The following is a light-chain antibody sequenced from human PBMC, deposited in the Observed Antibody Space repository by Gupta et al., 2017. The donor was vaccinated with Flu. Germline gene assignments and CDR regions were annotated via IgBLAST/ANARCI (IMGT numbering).Light chain of an antibody. J-gene: IGLJ1*01. Sequence: SDIGGYDYVSWYQHLPDKAPAIGIYDVNRRPLGVSDRFSGSKSGNTASLTISGLRAEDESDYYCSSYTSTSSLGYVFGTGTKVTVL. CDR3: SSYTSTSSLGYV. V-gene: IGLV2-14*03. CDR1: SDIGGYDY. CDR2: DVN.